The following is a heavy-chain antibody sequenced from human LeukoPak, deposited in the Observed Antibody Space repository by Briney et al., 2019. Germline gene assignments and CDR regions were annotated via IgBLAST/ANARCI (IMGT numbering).Heavy chain of an antibody. CDR2: IRYDGSNK. J-gene: IGHJ6*03. Sequence: GGSLRLSCAASGFTFSSYGMHWVRQAPGKGLEWVSFIRYDGSNKYYADSVKGRFTISRDNSKNTLYLQMNSLRAEDTAVYYCAKDLIAMISTYYYYYMDVWGKGTTVTVSS. V-gene: IGHV3-30*02. CDR3: AKDLIAMISTYYYYYMDV. CDR1: GFTFSSYG. D-gene: IGHD2-21*01.